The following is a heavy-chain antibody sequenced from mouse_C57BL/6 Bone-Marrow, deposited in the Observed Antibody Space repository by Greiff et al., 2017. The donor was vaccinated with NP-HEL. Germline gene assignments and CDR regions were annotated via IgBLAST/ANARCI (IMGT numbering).Heavy chain of an antibody. CDR3: ARRVGSSPDY. J-gene: IGHJ2*01. V-gene: IGHV1-81*01. CDR1: GYTFTSYG. Sequence: VKLQESGTELARPGASVKLSCKASGYTFTSYGISWVKQRTGQGLEWIGEIYPRSGNTYYNEKFKGKATLTADKSSSTAYMELRSLTSEDSAVYFCARRVGSSPDYWGQGTTLTVSS. CDR2: IYPRSGNT. D-gene: IGHD1-1*01.